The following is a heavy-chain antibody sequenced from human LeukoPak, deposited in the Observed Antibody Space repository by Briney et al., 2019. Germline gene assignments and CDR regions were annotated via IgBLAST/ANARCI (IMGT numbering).Heavy chain of an antibody. D-gene: IGHD2-15*01. Sequence: GGSLRLSRAASGFTVSSNYMSWVRQAPGKGLEWVSVIYSGGSTYYADSVKGRFTISRHNSKNTLYLQMNSLRAEDTAVYYCARFCMGYCSDWTPTPYYYYGMDVWGQGTTVTVSS. V-gene: IGHV3-53*04. CDR3: ARFCMGYCSDWTPTPYYYYGMDV. CDR1: GFTVSSNY. J-gene: IGHJ6*02. CDR2: IYSGGST.